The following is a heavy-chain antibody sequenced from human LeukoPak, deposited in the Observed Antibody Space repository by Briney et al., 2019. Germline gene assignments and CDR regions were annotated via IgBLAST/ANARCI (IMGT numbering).Heavy chain of an antibody. V-gene: IGHV3-66*01. Sequence: GGSLTLSCAASGFTVSSNYMSWVRQAPGKGLEWVSVIYSGGSTYYADSVKGRFTISRDNSKNTLYLQMNSLRAEDTAVYYCARGRGYSYGYSYSSYGMDVGGQGPTVTVSS. CDR3: ARGRGYSYGYSYSSYGMDV. D-gene: IGHD5-18*01. CDR1: GFTVSSNY. J-gene: IGHJ6*02. CDR2: IYSGGST.